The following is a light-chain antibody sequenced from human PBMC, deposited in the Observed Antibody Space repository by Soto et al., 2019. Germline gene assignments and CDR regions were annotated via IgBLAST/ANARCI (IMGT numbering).Light chain of an antibody. CDR2: DAS. CDR1: QSVSSNY. J-gene: IGKJ5*01. Sequence: SRGTLYLSKGASATLSCRASQSVSSNYLAWYQQKPGQAPRLLIYDASNRATGIPARFSGSGSGTDFTLTISSLEPEDSAVYYCQQRHMCSITSGQGTRVE. V-gene: IGKV3-11*01. CDR3: QQRHMCSIT.